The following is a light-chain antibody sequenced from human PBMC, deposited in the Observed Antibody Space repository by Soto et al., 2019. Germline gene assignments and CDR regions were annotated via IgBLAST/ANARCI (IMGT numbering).Light chain of an antibody. J-gene: IGKJ4*01. CDR2: GAS. V-gene: IGKV1-39*01. CDR1: ETISTS. CDR3: QQSYSIPVT. Sequence: DIQMTQTPSSLSASVGDRVAITCRASETISTSLNWYQQKPGKAPKLLIYGASTLQSGVPSRFSGSGSGTDFTLTISGLRPEDFATYYCQQSYSIPVTFGGGTKV.